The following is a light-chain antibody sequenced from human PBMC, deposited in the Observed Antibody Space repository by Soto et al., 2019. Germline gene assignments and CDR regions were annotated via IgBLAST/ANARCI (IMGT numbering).Light chain of an antibody. Sequence: QSAPTQPASVSGSPGQSITISCTGTSSDVGSYNLVSWYQQHPGKAPKLMIYEVSKRPSGVSNRFSGSKSGNTASLTISGLQAEDEADYYCCSYAGSSNVVFGGGTKVTVL. CDR1: SSDVGSYNL. J-gene: IGLJ2*01. CDR3: CSYAGSSNVV. CDR2: EVS. V-gene: IGLV2-23*02.